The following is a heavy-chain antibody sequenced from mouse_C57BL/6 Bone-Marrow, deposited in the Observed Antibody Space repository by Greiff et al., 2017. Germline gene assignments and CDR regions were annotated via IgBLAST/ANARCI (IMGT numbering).Heavy chain of an antibody. CDR3: VRVTTLFYYLDY. Sequence: VQLQQPGAELVKPGASVTLSCTASGYTFTSYWMHWVKQRPGQGLEWIGMIPPNSGSTNYNEKFKSKATLTVDKYSSSAYMLLSSLTTVDSPFYYCVRVTTLFYYLDYWGQGTTLTVSS. D-gene: IGHD1-1*01. J-gene: IGHJ2*01. CDR2: IPPNSGST. V-gene: IGHV1-64*01. CDR1: GYTFTSYW.